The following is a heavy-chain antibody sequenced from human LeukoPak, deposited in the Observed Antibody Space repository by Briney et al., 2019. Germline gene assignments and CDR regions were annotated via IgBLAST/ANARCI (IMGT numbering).Heavy chain of an antibody. CDR1: GGSISSGGYY. D-gene: IGHD4-17*01. CDR2: IYYSGST. J-gene: IGHJ4*02. Sequence: PSQTLSLTCTVSGGSISSGGYYWSWIRQHPGKGLEWIGYIYYSGSTYYNPSLKSRVTISVDTSKNQFSLKPSSVTAADTAVYYCARGTTVTTFDYWGQGTLVTVSS. V-gene: IGHV4-31*03. CDR3: ARGTTVTTFDY.